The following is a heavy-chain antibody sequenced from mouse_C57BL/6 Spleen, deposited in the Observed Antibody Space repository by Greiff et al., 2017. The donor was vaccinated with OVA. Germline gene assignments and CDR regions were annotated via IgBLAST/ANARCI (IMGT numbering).Heavy chain of an antibody. D-gene: IGHD4-1*01. CDR1: GYTFTSYW. Sequence: QVQLQQSGAELVKPGASVKLSCKASGYTFTSYWMHWVKQRPGQGLEWIGMIHPNSGSTNYNEKFKSKATLTVDKSSSTAYMQLSSLTSEDSAVYYCASGILGPYYYAMDYWGQGTSVTVSS. J-gene: IGHJ4*01. V-gene: IGHV1-64*01. CDR3: ASGILGPYYYAMDY. CDR2: IHPNSGST.